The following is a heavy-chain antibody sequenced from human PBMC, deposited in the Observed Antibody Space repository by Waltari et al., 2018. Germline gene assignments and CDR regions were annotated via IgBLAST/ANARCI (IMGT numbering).Heavy chain of an antibody. J-gene: IGHJ3*02. V-gene: IGHV3-7*01. CDR2: IKDDGSDK. CDR3: ARDYGWGALDI. Sequence: EVQLVESGGDLVQPGGSLRPSCAASGFRFSRYWMNWVRQIPGKGLEWVALIKDDGSDKWYVDSVEGRFTVSRDNAKNSLYLEMSSLRSEDTALYYCARDYGWGALDIWGQGTMVTVSS. D-gene: IGHD3-16*01. CDR1: GFRFSRYW.